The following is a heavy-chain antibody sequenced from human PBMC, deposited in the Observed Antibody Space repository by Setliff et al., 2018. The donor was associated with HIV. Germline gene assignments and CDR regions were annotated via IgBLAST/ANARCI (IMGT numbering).Heavy chain of an antibody. CDR3: AALSLRTNAVYGVISTRFDP. D-gene: IGHD2-8*01. Sequence: GGSLRLSCAASGFTFSNSGMHWVRQALGKGLEWVALISSDGSNKYYVDSVKGRFTISRDKSTNTLYLQMNSLRIEDTAVYYCAALSLRTNAVYGVISTRFDPWGQGQWSPSPQ. CDR1: GFTFSNSG. J-gene: IGHJ5*02. V-gene: IGHV3-30*03. CDR2: ISSDGSNK.